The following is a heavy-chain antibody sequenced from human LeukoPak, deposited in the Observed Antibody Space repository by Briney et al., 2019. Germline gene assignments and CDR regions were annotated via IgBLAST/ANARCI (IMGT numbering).Heavy chain of an antibody. CDR2: ISSSGRTI. V-gene: IGHV3-48*03. CDR3: ARGDGYCSSTSCYAGPPYGLDV. D-gene: IGHD2-2*03. J-gene: IGHJ6*02. CDR1: GFTFSSYE. Sequence: GGSLRLSCAASGFTFSSYEFNWVRQAPGKGLEWVSYISSSGRTIFYADSVKGQFTISRDNAKNSLYLQMNSLRAEDTAVYHCARGDGYCSSTSCYAGPPYGLDVWGQGTTVTVS.